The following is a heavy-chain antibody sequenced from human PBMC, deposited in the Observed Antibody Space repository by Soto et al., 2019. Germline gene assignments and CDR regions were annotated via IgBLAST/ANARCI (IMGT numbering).Heavy chain of an antibody. Sequence: VQLQESGPGLVKPSQILSLTCTVFGGSISSGSFHWSWIRQRPGEGLEWIGYISYSGSAFYNSSLESRLAISLDTSKNHFSLMLTSVTAADTAVYYCARVEASAFDIWGQGTMVTVFS. J-gene: IGHJ3*02. D-gene: IGHD3-3*01. V-gene: IGHV4-31*03. CDR2: ISYSGSA. CDR3: ARVEASAFDI. CDR1: GGSISSGSFH.